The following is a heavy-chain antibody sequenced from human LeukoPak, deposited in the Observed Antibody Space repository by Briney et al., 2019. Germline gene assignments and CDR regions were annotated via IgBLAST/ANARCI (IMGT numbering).Heavy chain of an antibody. J-gene: IGHJ5*02. D-gene: IGHD3-10*01. CDR2: MNPSSGNT. V-gene: IGHV1-8*02. CDR1: GYTFTGYY. Sequence: ASVKVSCKASGYTFTGYYMHWVRQAPGQGLEWMGWMNPSSGNTGYAQKFQGRVTMTRNTSISTAYMELSSLRSEDTAVYYCARMSYVYASGKANWFDPWGQGTLVTVSS. CDR3: ARMSYVYASGKANWFDP.